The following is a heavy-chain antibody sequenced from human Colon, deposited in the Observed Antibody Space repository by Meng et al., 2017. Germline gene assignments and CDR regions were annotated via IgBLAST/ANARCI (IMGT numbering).Heavy chain of an antibody. D-gene: IGHD1-26*01. CDR2: IIGDGSST. J-gene: IGHJ4*02. V-gene: IGHV3-74*01. Sequence: GGCFVQPGGHLGVSCAASGFTIRTPWMHWVRQVPGKGLEWVSRIIGDGSSTNYADSVKGRFTISRDNAKNTLSLQMNSLRAEDTAVYYCAAFRSGKIDYWGQGTLVTVSS. CDR1: GFTIRTPW. CDR3: AAFRSGKIDY.